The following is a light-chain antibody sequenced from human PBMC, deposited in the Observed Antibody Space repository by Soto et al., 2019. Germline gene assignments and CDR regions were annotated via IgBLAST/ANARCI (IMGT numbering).Light chain of an antibody. V-gene: IGKV3-15*01. J-gene: IGKJ1*01. CDR3: QQYQSDTWT. CDR1: QSVSSN. Sequence: EIVMTQSPATLSVSPGERATLSCRASQSVSSNLAWYQQKPGQAPRLLIYGASKRATGFPARFSGSGSATEFTLTISDLQPDDFATYYCQQYQSDTWTFGQGTKVDIK. CDR2: GAS.